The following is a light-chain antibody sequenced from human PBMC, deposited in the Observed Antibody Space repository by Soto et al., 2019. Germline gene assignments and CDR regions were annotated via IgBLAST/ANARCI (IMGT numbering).Light chain of an antibody. CDR3: MQGTHSPFT. CDR1: QSLVSSDGDTY. Sequence: DVVMTQSPLSLPVTLGQPASISCRSSQSLVSSDGDTYLNWFQQWPGQSPRRLIYKVSNRDSGVPDRFSGSGSGTDFTLKISRVEAEDVAMYFCMQGTHSPFTFGPGTKVEIK. V-gene: IGKV2-30*01. CDR2: KVS. J-gene: IGKJ3*01.